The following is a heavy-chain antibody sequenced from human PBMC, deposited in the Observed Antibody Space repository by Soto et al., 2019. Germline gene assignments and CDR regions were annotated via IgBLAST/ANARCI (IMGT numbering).Heavy chain of an antibody. Sequence: GGSLRLSCAASGFTFSSYGMHWVRQAPGKGLEWVAVLWYDGSNQYYADSVKGRFTISRDTSKNTLYLQMNSLRHQDTSVYHCARDKDATRAGGMDVWRQGTTVTVSS. CDR1: GFTFSSYG. D-gene: IGHD2-2*01. V-gene: IGHV3-33*01. J-gene: IGHJ6*02. CDR3: ARDKDATRAGGMDV. CDR2: LWYDGSNQ.